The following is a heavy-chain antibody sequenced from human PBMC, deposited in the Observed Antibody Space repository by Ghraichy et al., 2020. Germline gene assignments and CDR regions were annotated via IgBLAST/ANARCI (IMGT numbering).Heavy chain of an antibody. CDR1: GDSISSYY. CDR2: IYYSGST. Sequence: SETLSLTCTVSGDSISSYYWTWIRQPPGKGLEWIGYIYYSGSTNYNPSLKSRVAISVDTSKNQFSLKLSSVTAADTAVYYCAKILGLPGSIYGMDVWGQGTTVTVSS. J-gene: IGHJ6*02. CDR3: AKILGLPGSIYGMDV. V-gene: IGHV4-59*01. D-gene: IGHD7-27*01.